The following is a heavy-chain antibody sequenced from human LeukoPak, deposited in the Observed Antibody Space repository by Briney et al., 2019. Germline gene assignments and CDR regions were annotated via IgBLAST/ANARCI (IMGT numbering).Heavy chain of an antibody. V-gene: IGHV4-59*01. CDR2: IYYSGST. D-gene: IGHD6-19*01. J-gene: IGHJ4*02. CDR1: GGSTSSYY. Sequence: SETLSLTCTVSGGSTSSYYWSWLRQPPGKGLEWIGYIYYSGSTNYNPSLKSRVTISVDTSKNQFSLKLSSVTAADTAVYYCARVNSGWYFDYWGQGTLVTVSS. CDR3: ARVNSGWYFDY.